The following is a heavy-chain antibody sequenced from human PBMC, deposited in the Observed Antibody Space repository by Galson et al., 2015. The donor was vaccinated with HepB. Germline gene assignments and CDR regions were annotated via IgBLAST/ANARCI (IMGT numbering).Heavy chain of an antibody. CDR2: IHSGGST. CDR1: GFTVSSNY. J-gene: IGHJ3*02. CDR3: ASPGSSSWSGAFDI. Sequence: SLRLSCAASGFTVSSNYMSWVRQAPGKGLEWVSVIHSGGSTYYADSVKGRFTISRDNSKNTLYLQMNSLRAEDTAVYYCASPGSSSWSGAFDIWGQGTMVTVSS. V-gene: IGHV3-66*01. D-gene: IGHD6-13*01.